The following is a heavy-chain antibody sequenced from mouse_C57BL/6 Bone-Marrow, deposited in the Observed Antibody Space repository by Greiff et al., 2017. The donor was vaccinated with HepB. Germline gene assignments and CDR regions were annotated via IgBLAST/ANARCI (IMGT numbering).Heavy chain of an antibody. CDR1: GYTFTDYY. J-gene: IGHJ4*01. Sequence: EVHLVESGPELVKPGASVKISCKASGYTFTDYYMNWVKQSHGKSLEWIGDINPNNGGTSYNQKFKGKATLTVDKSSSTAYMELRSLTSEDSAVYYCAIYYYGSSDDYYAMDYWGQGTSVTVSS. V-gene: IGHV1-26*01. CDR2: INPNNGGT. D-gene: IGHD1-1*01. CDR3: AIYYYGSSDDYYAMDY.